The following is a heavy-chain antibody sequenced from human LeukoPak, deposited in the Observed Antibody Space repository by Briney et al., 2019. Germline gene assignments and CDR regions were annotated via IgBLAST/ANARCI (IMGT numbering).Heavy chain of an antibody. Sequence: NASQTLSLTCSVSGDSISSGNHYWSWIRQSPGKGLEWIGSIFYTGSTDYNPSLRSRLSMSIDTSKSQFSLRLRSVTAADTAVYYCARVRASPLSTVTTGGFDSWGQGTLVTVSS. CDR2: IFYTGST. CDR1: GDSISSGNHY. D-gene: IGHD4-11*01. CDR3: ARVRASPLSTVTTGGFDS. V-gene: IGHV4-30-4*08. J-gene: IGHJ4*02.